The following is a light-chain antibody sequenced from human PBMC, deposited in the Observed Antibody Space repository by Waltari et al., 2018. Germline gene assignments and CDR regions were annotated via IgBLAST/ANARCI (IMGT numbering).Light chain of an antibody. CDR2: AAS. CDR1: QSISSY. CDR3: QYSYTIPYT. V-gene: IGKV1-39*01. Sequence: DIQMTHSPSSLSAFVGDRVTITCRASQSISSYLNWYQQKPGKAPKLLIYAASNLQSGVPSRFSGSGSGTDFTLTISSLQPEDFATYYCQYSYTIPYTFCQGTKLEI. J-gene: IGKJ2*01.